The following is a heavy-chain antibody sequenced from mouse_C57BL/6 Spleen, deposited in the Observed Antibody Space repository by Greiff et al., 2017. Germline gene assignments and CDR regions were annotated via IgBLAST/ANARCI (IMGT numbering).Heavy chain of an antibody. V-gene: IGHV1-55*01. CDR2: IYPGSGST. Sequence: QVQLQQPGAELVKPGASVKMSCKASGYTFTSYWITWVKQRPGQGLKWIGDIYPGSGSTNYNEKFKSKATLTVDTSSSTAYMQLSSLTSEDSAVYYCASFYYGSRYWYFDVWGTGTTVTVSS. CDR1: GYTFTSYW. CDR3: ASFYYGSRYWYFDV. D-gene: IGHD1-1*01. J-gene: IGHJ1*03.